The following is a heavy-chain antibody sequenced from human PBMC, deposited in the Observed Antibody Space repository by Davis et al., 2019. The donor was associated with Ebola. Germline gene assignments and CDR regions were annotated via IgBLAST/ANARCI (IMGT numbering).Heavy chain of an antibody. J-gene: IGHJ4*02. D-gene: IGHD3-3*01. CDR3: AREMGGMILEWIVSDY. CDR2: ISAYNGNT. Sequence: ASVTVSCKASVYTFTNYGINWVRQAPGQGLEWMGWISAYNGNTNYAQKLQGRVTMTTDTSTSTAYMELRSLRYDDTAVYYSAREMGGMILEWIVSDYWGQGTLVTVSS. V-gene: IGHV1-18*01. CDR1: VYTFTNYG.